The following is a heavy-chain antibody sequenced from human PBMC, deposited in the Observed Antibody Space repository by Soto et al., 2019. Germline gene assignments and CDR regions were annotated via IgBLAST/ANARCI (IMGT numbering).Heavy chain of an antibody. CDR3: ARFSVYGDYYFDY. J-gene: IGHJ4*02. V-gene: IGHV4-59*01. Sequence: TVSGGSISSYYWSWIRQPPGKGLEWIGYIYYSGSTNYNPSLKSRVTISVDTSKNQFSLKLSSVTAADTAVYYCARFSVYGDYYFDYWGQGTLVTV. D-gene: IGHD4-17*01. CDR1: GGSISSYY. CDR2: IYYSGST.